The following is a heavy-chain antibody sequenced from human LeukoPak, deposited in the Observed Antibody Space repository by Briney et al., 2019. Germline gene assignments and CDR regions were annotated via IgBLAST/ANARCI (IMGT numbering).Heavy chain of an antibody. D-gene: IGHD2-2*01. CDR2: IYYSGST. V-gene: IGHV4-59*12. CDR3: ANKVYCSTTSCYHAGY. J-gene: IGHJ4*02. Sequence: SETLSLTCTVSGGSISSYYWSWIRQLPGKGLEWIGYIYYSGSTNYNPSLKSRVTISIDTSKNQFSLKLRSVTAADTAVYYCANKVYCSTTSCYHAGYWGQGTLVTVSS. CDR1: GGSISSYY.